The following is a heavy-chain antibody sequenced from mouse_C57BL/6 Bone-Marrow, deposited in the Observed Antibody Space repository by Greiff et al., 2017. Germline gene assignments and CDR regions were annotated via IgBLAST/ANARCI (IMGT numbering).Heavy chain of an antibody. CDR3: TLIYYYGSSSFAY. Sequence: EVKLQQSGAELVRPGASVKLSCTASGFNIKDDYMHWVKQRPEQGLEWIGWIDPENGDTEYASKFQGKATITADTSSNTAYLQLSSLTSEDTAVYYCTLIYYYGSSSFAYWGQGTLVTVSA. V-gene: IGHV14-4*01. J-gene: IGHJ3*01. D-gene: IGHD1-1*01. CDR2: IDPENGDT. CDR1: GFNIKDDY.